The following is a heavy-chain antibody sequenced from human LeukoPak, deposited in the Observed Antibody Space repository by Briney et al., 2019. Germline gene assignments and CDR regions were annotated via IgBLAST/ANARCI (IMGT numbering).Heavy chain of an antibody. CDR2: MFHGGNT. Sequence: PSETLSLTCAVSGYSISSGYHWGWVRQPPGKGPVWIGCMFHGGNTYCNPSLKSRVTMSIDTSMNQFSLNLTSVTAADTAVYFCARTLYCSGATCFSPELLDTWGQGTLVTVSS. V-gene: IGHV4-38-2*01. J-gene: IGHJ5*02. D-gene: IGHD2-15*01. CDR1: GYSISSGYH. CDR3: ARTLYCSGATCFSPELLDT.